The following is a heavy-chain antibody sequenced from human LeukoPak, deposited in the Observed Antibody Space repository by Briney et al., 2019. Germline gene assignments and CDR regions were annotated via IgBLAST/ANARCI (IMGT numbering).Heavy chain of an antibody. J-gene: IGHJ4*02. CDR2: IYSGGST. CDR1: GFTVSSNY. V-gene: IGHV3-53*01. Sequence: GGSLRLSCAASGFTVSSNYMSWVRQAPGKGLEWVSVIYSGGSTYYADSVKGRFTISRDNSKNTLYLQMNSLRAEDTAVYYCAKGSHIVVVVAATSFDYWGQGTLVTVSS. CDR3: AKGSHIVVVVAATSFDY. D-gene: IGHD2-15*01.